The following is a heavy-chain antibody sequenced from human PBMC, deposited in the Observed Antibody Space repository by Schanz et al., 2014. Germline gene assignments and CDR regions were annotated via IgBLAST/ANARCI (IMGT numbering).Heavy chain of an antibody. V-gene: IGHV3-7*01. J-gene: IGHJ4*02. CDR2: IKQDESER. CDR3: ARDKGGYYPFDY. CDR1: GFTFSTYW. D-gene: IGHD3-3*01. Sequence: EVQLVESGGGLVQPGGSLRLSCAASGFTFSTYWMSWVRQAPGKGLEWVAHIKQDESERSYVDSVKGRFTISRDNAKNSLYLQMNSLRAEDTAVYYCARDKGGYYPFDYWGQGTLVTVSS.